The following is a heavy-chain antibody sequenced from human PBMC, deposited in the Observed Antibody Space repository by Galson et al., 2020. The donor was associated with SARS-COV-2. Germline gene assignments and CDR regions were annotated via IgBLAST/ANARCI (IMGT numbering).Heavy chain of an antibody. CDR2: IKQDGSEK. Sequence: QAGGSLRLSCAASGFTFSSYWMSWVRQAPGKGLEWVANIKQDGSEKYYVDSVKGRFTISRDNAKNSLYLQMNSLRAEDTAVYYCARDGHYSGYDSGAFDIWGQGTMVTVSS. J-gene: IGHJ3*02. CDR3: ARDGHYSGYDSGAFDI. V-gene: IGHV3-7*01. CDR1: GFTFSSYW. D-gene: IGHD5-12*01.